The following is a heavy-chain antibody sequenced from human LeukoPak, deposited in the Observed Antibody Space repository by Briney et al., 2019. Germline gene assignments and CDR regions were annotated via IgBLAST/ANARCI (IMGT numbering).Heavy chain of an antibody. CDR2: IHYTGST. J-gene: IGHJ2*01. CDR3: ARDGTLTTVTRSYWYFDL. D-gene: IGHD4-17*01. CDR1: GGSIGSYY. Sequence: SETLSLTCTVSGGSIGSYYWSWIRQPPGKGLEWIGYIHYTGSTNYDPSLKSRVTISLDTSKNQFSLKLSSVTAADTAVYYCARDGTLTTVTRSYWYFDLWGRGTLVTVSS. V-gene: IGHV4-59*12.